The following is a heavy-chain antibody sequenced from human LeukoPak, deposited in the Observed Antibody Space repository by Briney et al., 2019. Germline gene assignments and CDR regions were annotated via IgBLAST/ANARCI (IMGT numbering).Heavy chain of an antibody. J-gene: IGHJ5*02. V-gene: IGHV1-2*04. CDR1: GYTFTGYY. CDR3: ARGYSSGWYVHGPFDP. D-gene: IGHD6-19*01. CDR2: INPNSGGT. Sequence: ASVKVSCKASGYTFTGYYMHWVRQAPGQGLEWMGWINPNSGGTNYAQKFQGWVTMTRDTSISTAYMELSRLRSDDTAVYYCARGYSSGWYVHGPFDPRGQGTLVTVSS.